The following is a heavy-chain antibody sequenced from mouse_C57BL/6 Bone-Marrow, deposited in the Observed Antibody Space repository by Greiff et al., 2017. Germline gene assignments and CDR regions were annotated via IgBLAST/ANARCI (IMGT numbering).Heavy chain of an antibody. Sequence: EVQLQQSGTVLARPGASVKMSCKTSGYTFTSYWMHWVKQRPGQGLEWIGAIYPGNSDTSYNQKFKGKAKLTAVTSASTAYMELSSLTNEDSAVYYCTRRLLGPTPLFDYWGQGTTLTVSS. J-gene: IGHJ2*01. D-gene: IGHD1-1*01. CDR1: GYTFTSYW. V-gene: IGHV1-5*01. CDR2: IYPGNSDT. CDR3: TRRLLGPTPLFDY.